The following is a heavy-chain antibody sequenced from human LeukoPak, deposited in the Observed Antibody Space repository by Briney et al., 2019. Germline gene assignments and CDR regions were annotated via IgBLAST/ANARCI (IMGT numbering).Heavy chain of an antibody. D-gene: IGHD5-12*01. J-gene: IGHJ4*02. V-gene: IGHV4-38-2*02. CDR1: GYLINSGYC. CDR3: ASRATVANIYFDS. Sequence: PSETLSLTCSGSGYLINSGYCWGWFRQSPGKGLEWIGSSYSTGDTYDKRSLKRRVSISVDSSKNQFSLKLRSVTAADTAVYYCASRATVANIYFDSWGQGNLVTVSS. CDR2: SYSTGDT.